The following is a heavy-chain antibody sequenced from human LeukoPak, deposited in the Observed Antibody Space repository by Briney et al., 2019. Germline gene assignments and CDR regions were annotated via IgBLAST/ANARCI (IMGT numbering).Heavy chain of an antibody. CDR1: GGSISSYY. J-gene: IGHJ4*02. D-gene: IGHD1-26*01. V-gene: IGHV4-59*01. Sequence: SETLSLTCTDSGGSISSYYWSWIRQPPGKGLEWIGYIYYSGSTNYNPSLKSRVTISVDTSKNQFSLKLSSVTAADTAVYYCARGSQGGSYELDYWGQGTLVTVSS. CDR3: ARGSQGGSYELDY. CDR2: IYYSGST.